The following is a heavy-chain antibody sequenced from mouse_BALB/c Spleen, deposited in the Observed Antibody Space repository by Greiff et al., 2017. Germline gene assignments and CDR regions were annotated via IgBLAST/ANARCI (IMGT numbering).Heavy chain of an antibody. CDR1: GFTFSSYA. CDR2: ISSGGSYT. CDR3: ARGPYYY. D-gene: IGHD1-1*01. J-gene: IGHJ3*01. V-gene: IGHV5-9-4*01. Sequence: EVQGVESGGGLVKPGGSLKLSCAASGFTFSSYAMSWVRQSPEKRLEWVAEISSGGSYTYYPDTVTGRFTISRDNAKNTLYLEMSSLRSEDTAMYYCARGPYYYWGQGTLVTVSA.